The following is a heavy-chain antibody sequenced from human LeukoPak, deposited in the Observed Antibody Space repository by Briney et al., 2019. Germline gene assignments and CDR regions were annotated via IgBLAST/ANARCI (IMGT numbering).Heavy chain of an antibody. CDR1: GFTFRSYW. V-gene: IGHV3-7*01. D-gene: IGHD5-18*01. CDR2: IKQDGSEK. Sequence: AGGSLRLSCAASGFTFRSYWMSWVRQAPGKGLEWVANIKQDGSEKYYVDSVKGRFTISRDNAKNSLYLQMNSLRAEDTAVYYCASIPVGDTAMAYYFDYWGQGTLVTVSS. J-gene: IGHJ4*02. CDR3: ASIPVGDTAMAYYFDY.